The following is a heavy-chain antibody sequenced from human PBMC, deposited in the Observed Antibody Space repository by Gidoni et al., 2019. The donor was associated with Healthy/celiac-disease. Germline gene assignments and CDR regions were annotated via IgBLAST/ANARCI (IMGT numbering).Heavy chain of an antibody. CDR1: GFTFDDYA. CDR2: ISWNSGRI. D-gene: IGHD1-26*01. V-gene: IGHV3-9*01. CDR3: AKVPYSGSYWGAFDI. Sequence: CPASGFTFDDYAMHWVRQAPGKGLEWVSGISWNSGRIGYADSVKGRFTISRDNAKNSLYLQMNSLRAEDTALYYCAKVPYSGSYWGAFDIWGQGTMVTVSS. J-gene: IGHJ3*02.